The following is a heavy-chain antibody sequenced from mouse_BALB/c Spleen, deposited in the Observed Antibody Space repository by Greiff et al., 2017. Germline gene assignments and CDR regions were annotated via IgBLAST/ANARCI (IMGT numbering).Heavy chain of an antibody. J-gene: IGHJ1*01. CDR1: GFTFSSYG. Sequence: EVQLVESGGDLVKPGGSLKLSCAASGFTFSSYGMSWVRQTPDKRLEWVATISSGGSYTYYPDTVTGRFTISRDNAKNTLYLEMSSLRSEDTAMYYCARSTPWRYFDVWGAGTTVTVSS. CDR2: ISSGGSYT. D-gene: IGHD2-1*01. V-gene: IGHV5-6*01. CDR3: ARSTPWRYFDV.